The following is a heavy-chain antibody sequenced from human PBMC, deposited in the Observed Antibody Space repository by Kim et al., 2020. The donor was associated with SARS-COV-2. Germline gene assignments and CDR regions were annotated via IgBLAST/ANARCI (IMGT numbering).Heavy chain of an antibody. J-gene: IGHJ4*02. Sequence: GGSLRLSCAASGFSFSNYCMHWVRQAPGKGLEWLAVTSYDGRNEYYTDSVKGRFTISRDNSKNTLYLQLNSLRPEDTAVYYCTKDLRFRYAYNYGCFDSWGQGTLITVSS. D-gene: IGHD5-12*01. V-gene: IGHV3-30*18. CDR3: TKDLRFRYAYNYGCFDS. CDR1: GFSFSNYC. CDR2: TSYDGRNE.